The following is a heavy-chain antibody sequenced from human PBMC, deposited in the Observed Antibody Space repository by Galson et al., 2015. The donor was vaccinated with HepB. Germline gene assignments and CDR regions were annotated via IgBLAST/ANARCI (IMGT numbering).Heavy chain of an antibody. CDR2: ISNTGTT. Sequence: SLRLSCAASGFSFSTYTINWVRQAPGKGLEWVSCISNTGTTYYADSVKGRFTISRDNAKNSLYLQMNGLSDEDTALYYCARSPSMAVAGNYYYYGLDVWGQGTTVTVSS. D-gene: IGHD6-19*01. J-gene: IGHJ6*02. CDR1: GFSFSTYT. CDR3: ARSPSMAVAGNYYYYGLDV. V-gene: IGHV3-48*02.